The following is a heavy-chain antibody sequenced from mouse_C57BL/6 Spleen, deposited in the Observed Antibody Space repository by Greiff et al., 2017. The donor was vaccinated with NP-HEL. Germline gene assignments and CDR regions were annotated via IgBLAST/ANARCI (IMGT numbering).Heavy chain of an antibody. J-gene: IGHJ2*01. Sequence: EVQLVESGEGLVKPGGSLKLSCAASGFTFSSYAMSWVRQTPEKRLEWVAYISSGGDYIYYADTVKGRFTISRDNARNTLYLQMSSLKSEDTAMYYCTRGLGRGYYFDYWGQGTTLTVSS. V-gene: IGHV5-9-1*02. CDR1: GFTFSSYA. CDR3: TRGLGRGYYFDY. CDR2: ISSGGDYI. D-gene: IGHD4-1*01.